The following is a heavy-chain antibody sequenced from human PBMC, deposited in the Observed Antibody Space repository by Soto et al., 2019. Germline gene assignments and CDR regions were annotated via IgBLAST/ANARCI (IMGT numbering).Heavy chain of an antibody. J-gene: IGHJ5*02. Sequence: QVQVVQSGAEVKKPRASVKVSCKASGYIFATYGITWVRQAPGQGLEWMGWINTYDGDTKYAQKFQDRVTMTTDTSTSTAYIEVRSLTSDDTAVYYCARSPSDMAVSGPWFDPWGQGTQLTVSS. V-gene: IGHV1-18*04. D-gene: IGHD3-10*01. CDR1: GYIFATYG. CDR3: ARSPSDMAVSGPWFDP. CDR2: INTYDGDT.